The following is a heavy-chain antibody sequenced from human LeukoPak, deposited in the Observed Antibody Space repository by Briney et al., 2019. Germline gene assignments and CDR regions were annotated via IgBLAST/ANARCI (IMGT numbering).Heavy chain of an antibody. Sequence: GRSLRLSCTASGFTFGDYAMSWVRQAPGKGLGWVGFIRSKAYGGTTEYAASVKGRFTISRDDSKSIAYLQMNSLKTEDTAVYYCTRDSSGYGDTFDYWGQGTLVTVSS. CDR3: TRDSSGYGDTFDY. CDR1: GFTFGDYA. D-gene: IGHD6-25*01. CDR2: IRSKAYGGTT. V-gene: IGHV3-49*04. J-gene: IGHJ4*02.